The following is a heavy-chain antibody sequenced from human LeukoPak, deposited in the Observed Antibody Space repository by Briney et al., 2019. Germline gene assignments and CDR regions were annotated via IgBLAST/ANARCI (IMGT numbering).Heavy chain of an antibody. CDR1: GFTFSSYA. CDR3: ARDFTRYSSSWLEGDYFDY. J-gene: IGHJ4*02. D-gene: IGHD6-13*01. CDR2: ISYDGSNK. Sequence: GSLRLSCAASGFTFSSYAMHWVRQAPGKGLEWVAVISYDGSNKYYADSVKGRFTISRDNSKNTLYLQMNSLRAEDTAVYYCARDFTRYSSSWLEGDYFDYWGQGTLVTVSS. V-gene: IGHV3-30-3*01.